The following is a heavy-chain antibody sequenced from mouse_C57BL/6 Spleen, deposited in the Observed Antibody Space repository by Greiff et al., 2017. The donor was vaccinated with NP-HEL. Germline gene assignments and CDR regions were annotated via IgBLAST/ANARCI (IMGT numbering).Heavy chain of an antibody. V-gene: IGHV5-4*01. D-gene: IGHD1-1*01. J-gene: IGHJ2*01. Sequence: EVKLMESGGGLVKPGGSLKLSCAASGFTFSSYALSWVRQTPEKRLAWVATISDGGSYTYYPDNVKGRFTISRDNAKNNLYLQMSHLKSEDTAMYYCARDQEDLFWDYWGQGTTLTVSS. CDR3: ARDQEDLFWDY. CDR2: ISDGGSYT. CDR1: GFTFSSYA.